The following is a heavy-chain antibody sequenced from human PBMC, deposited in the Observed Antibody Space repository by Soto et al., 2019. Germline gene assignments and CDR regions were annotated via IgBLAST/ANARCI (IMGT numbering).Heavy chain of an antibody. CDR3: AGHLAAATIDY. J-gene: IGHJ4*02. V-gene: IGHV1-18*01. Sequence: QVQLVQSGAEVKKPGASVKVSCKASGYTFTSYGISWVRQAPGQGLEWMGWISDHNGNTKDAQKVQGRVTMTTDTTTSTAYMELSRLRYDATPVYYRAGHLAAATIDYWGQGTLLTLSS. CDR2: ISDHNGNT. CDR1: GYTFTSYG. D-gene: IGHD2-15*01.